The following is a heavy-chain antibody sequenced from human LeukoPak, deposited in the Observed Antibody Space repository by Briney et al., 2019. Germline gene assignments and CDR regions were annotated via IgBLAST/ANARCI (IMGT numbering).Heavy chain of an antibody. CDR3: ARWSSSSSNFDY. J-gene: IGHJ4*02. CDR2: ISSSSSYI. V-gene: IGHV3-21*01. D-gene: IGHD6-6*01. Sequence: GGSLRLSCAASGFTFSSYSMNWVRQAPGKGLEWVSSISSSSSYIYYADSVKGRFTISRDNAKNSLYLQMNSLRAEGTAVYYCARWSSSSSNFDYWGQGTLVTVSS. CDR1: GFTFSSYS.